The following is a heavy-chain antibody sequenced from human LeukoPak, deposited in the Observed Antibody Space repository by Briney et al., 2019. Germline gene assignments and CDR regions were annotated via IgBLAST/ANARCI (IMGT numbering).Heavy chain of an antibody. D-gene: IGHD3-10*01. CDR3: ARGAGDGSGSYDY. J-gene: IGHJ4*02. Sequence: ASVNVSCKASGYTFAGYYIHWVRQAPGQGLEWMGRINPNSGGTNYAQKFQGRVTMTRDTSISTAYMELSSLRSDDTAVYSCARGAGDGSGSYDYWGQGTLVTVSS. CDR2: INPNSGGT. V-gene: IGHV1-2*06. CDR1: GYTFAGYY.